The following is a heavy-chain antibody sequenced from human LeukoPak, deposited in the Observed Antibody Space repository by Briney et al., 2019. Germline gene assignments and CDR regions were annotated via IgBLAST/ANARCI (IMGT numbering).Heavy chain of an antibody. D-gene: IGHD2-2*03. CDR3: ARDGYCSSTSCHPDGFDP. CDR1: GGTFSSYA. J-gene: IGHJ5*02. V-gene: IGHV1-69*13. Sequence: ASVKVSCKASGGTFSSYAISWVRRAPGQGLEWMGGIIPIFGTANYAQKFQGRVTITADESTSTAYMELSSLRSEDTAVYYCARDGYCSSTSCHPDGFDPWGQGTLVTVSS. CDR2: IIPIFGTA.